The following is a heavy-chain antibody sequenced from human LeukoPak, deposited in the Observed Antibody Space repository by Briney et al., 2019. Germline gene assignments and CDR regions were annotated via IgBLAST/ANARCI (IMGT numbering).Heavy chain of an antibody. V-gene: IGHV4-31*03. CDR2: IYYSGST. Sequence: PSQTLSLTCTVSGGSISSGGYYWSWIRQHPGKGLEWIGYIYYSGSTYYNPSLKSRVTISVDTSKNQFSLKLSSVTAADTAVYYCRKGGNYYYYGMDVWGKGTTVTVSS. CDR3: RKGGNYYYYGMDV. CDR1: GGSISSGGYY. D-gene: IGHD3-16*01. J-gene: IGHJ6*04.